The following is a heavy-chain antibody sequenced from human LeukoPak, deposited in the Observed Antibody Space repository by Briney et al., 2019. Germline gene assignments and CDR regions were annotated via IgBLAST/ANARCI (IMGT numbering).Heavy chain of an antibody. CDR3: ARGRGGYSYGYRYYYYYYMDV. J-gene: IGHJ6*03. CDR2: INHSGST. V-gene: IGHV4-34*01. D-gene: IGHD5-18*01. CDR1: GGSFSGYY. Sequence: SETLSLTCAVYGGSFSGYYWSWICQPPGKGLEWIGEINHSGSTNYNPSLKSRVTISVDTSKNQFSLKLSSVTAADTAVYYCARGRGGYSYGYRYYYYYYMDVWGKGTTVTVSS.